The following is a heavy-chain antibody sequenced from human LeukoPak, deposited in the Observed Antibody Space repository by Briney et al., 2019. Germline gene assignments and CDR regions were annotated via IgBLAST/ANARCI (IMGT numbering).Heavy chain of an antibody. CDR2: IYYTGIT. CDR3: ARRGENGHWYFDL. CDR1: GGSISSGY. D-gene: IGHD3-16*01. J-gene: IGHJ2*01. Sequence: SETLSLTCTVSGGSISSGYWNWIRQSPGKGLEWIGFIYYTGITNYNPSLKSRVTISLDTSKNQFSLRLYSVTAADTAVYYCARRGENGHWYFDLWGRGTLVAVSS. V-gene: IGHV4-59*08.